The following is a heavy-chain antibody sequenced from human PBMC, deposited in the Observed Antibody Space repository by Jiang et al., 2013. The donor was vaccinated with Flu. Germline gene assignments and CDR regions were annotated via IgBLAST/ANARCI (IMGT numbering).Heavy chain of an antibody. Sequence: INPSGGSTSYAQKFQGRVTMTRDTSTSTVYMELSSLRSEDTAVYYCAREGQGQYGMDVWGQGTTVTVSS. CDR2: INPSGGST. CDR3: AREGQGQYGMDV. J-gene: IGHJ6*02. V-gene: IGHV1-46*01.